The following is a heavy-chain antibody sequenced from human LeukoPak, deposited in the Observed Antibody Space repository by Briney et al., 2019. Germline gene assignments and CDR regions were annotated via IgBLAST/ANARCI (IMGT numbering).Heavy chain of an antibody. CDR1: GFTFSNYW. CDR2: INRDGSER. V-gene: IGHV3-7*03. J-gene: IGHJ3*02. CDR3: ARRVINAFDI. Sequence: GGSLRLSCAASGFTFSNYWMTWVRQAPGKGLEWVANINRDGSERYYVDSVKGRFTISRDDAKSSLYLQMNSLRAEDTAVYYCARRVINAFDIWGQGTMVTVSS. D-gene: IGHD3-22*01.